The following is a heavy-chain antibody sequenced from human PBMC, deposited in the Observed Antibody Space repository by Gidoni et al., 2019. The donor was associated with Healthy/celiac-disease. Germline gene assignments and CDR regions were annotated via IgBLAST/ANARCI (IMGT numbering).Heavy chain of an antibody. CDR1: GVTFSSYA. V-gene: IGHV3-23*01. CDR3: AKMDTIAVAGIPDY. D-gene: IGHD6-19*01. J-gene: IGHJ4*02. CDR2: VSGSGVST. Sequence: EVQLLESGGGLVQPGGSLSLSCAASGVTFSSYAISWVRQAPGKGLEWVSAVSGSGVSTYYADSVKGRFTISRDNSKNTLYLQMNSLRAEDTAVYYCAKMDTIAVAGIPDYWGQGTLVTVSS.